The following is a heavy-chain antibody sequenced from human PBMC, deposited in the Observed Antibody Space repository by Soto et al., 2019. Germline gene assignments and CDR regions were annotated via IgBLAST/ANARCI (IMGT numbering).Heavy chain of an antibody. CDR2: ISWNSGSI. Sequence: EVQLVESGGGLVQPGRSLRLSCAASGFTFDDYAMHWVRQAPGKGLEWVSGISWNSGSIGYADSVKGRFTISRDNAKNSLYLQMNSLRAEDTALYYCAKDGRARPESRYGMDVWGQGTTVTVSS. D-gene: IGHD6-6*01. V-gene: IGHV3-9*01. CDR1: GFTFDDYA. J-gene: IGHJ6*02. CDR3: AKDGRARPESRYGMDV.